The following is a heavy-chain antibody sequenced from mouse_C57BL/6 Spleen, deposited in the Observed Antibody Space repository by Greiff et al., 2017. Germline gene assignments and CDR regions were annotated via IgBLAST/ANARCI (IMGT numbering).Heavy chain of an antibody. CDR3: ARSFDLRTWFAY. CDR2: IYPGDGDT. V-gene: IGHV1-80*01. CDR1: GYAFSSYW. Sequence: QVHVKQSGAELVKPGASVKISCKASGYAFSSYWMNWVKQRPGKGLEWIGQIYPGDGDTNYNGKFKGKATLTADKSSSTAYMQLSSLTSEDSAVYFCARSFDLRTWFAYWGQGTLVTVSA. J-gene: IGHJ3*01.